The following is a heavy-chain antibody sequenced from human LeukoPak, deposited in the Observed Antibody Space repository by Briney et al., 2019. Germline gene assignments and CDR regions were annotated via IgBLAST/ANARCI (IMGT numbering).Heavy chain of an antibody. J-gene: IGHJ3*02. CDR1: GFSINSSDFS. D-gene: IGHD3-3*01. Sequence: SETLSLTCSVSGFSINSSDFSWAWIRQPPGKGLEWVGTMFWSGTAYYNPSLESRVTISVDTSKNQFSLKVRSVTAADTAVYYCARMFFDFWSHPGSDLFDMWGQGTMVTVSS. CDR3: ARMFFDFWSHPGSDLFDM. V-gene: IGHV4-39*01. CDR2: MFWSGTA.